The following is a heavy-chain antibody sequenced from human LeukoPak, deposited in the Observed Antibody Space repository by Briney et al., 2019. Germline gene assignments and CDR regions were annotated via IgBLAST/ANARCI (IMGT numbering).Heavy chain of an antibody. CDR2: TSDRGDYT. CDR3: ARKAQYNGHYPLDY. D-gene: IGHD1-7*01. J-gene: IGHJ4*02. CDR1: GFTFTSYS. V-gene: IGHV3-23*01. Sequence: GGSLRLSCAASGFTFTSYSMSWVHQAPGKGLEWVSGTSDRGDYTYYADSVKGRFTISRDSSKNTLFLQMNSLRAEDTALYFCARKAQYNGHYPLDYWGQGTLVTVSP.